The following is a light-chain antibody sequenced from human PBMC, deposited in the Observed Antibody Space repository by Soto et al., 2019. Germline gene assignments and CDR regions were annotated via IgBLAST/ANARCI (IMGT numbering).Light chain of an antibody. Sequence: EIVMTQSPATLAVSPGDTATLSCRASQSIGGNLAWYQQQHGQAPRLLIFRASSRAKGVPARFSASGSGTEFTLTISGLQSEDFAVYYCHQYNNWRPWTFGPGTKVEIK. CDR3: HQYNNWRPWT. CDR2: RAS. J-gene: IGKJ1*01. V-gene: IGKV3-15*01. CDR1: QSIGGN.